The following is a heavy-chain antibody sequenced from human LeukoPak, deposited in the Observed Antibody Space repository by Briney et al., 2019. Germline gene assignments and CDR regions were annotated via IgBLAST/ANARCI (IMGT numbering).Heavy chain of an antibody. V-gene: IGHV1-2*02. D-gene: IGHD6-19*01. J-gene: IGHJ4*02. CDR1: GYTFSDYY. CDR3: ATLRRSGWYIGD. CDR2: INPYSGGT. Sequence: EASVKVSCKASGYTFSDYYMHWVRQAPGQGLEWMGWINPYSGGTNYAEKFQGRVTMTRDTSITTAYMELSSLRSDDTAMSYCATLRRSGWYIGDWGQGTLVTVSS.